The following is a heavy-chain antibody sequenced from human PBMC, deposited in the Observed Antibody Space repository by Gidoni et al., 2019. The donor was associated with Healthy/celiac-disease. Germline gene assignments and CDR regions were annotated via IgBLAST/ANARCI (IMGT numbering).Heavy chain of an antibody. J-gene: IGHJ4*02. CDR2: INHSGRT. CDR3: ARGRSRHRGRVGYFDY. CDR1: GGSFSGYY. V-gene: IGHV4-34*01. Sequence: QVQLQQWGAGLLKPSETLSLTCAVYGGSFSGYYWSWISQPPGKGLEWIGEINHSGRTNYNPSLQSCVTILVDRSKNKFSLKLSSVTAADTAVYYCARGRSRHRGRVGYFDYWGQGTLVTVSS. D-gene: IGHD3-10*01.